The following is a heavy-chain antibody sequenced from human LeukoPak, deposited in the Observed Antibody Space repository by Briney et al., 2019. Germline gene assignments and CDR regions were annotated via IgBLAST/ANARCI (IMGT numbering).Heavy chain of an antibody. D-gene: IGHD5-18*01. J-gene: IGHJ4*02. Sequence: ASVKVSCKASGYTFTSYYMHWVRQAPGQGLEWMGIINPSGGSTSYAQKFQGRVTMTRDTSTSTVYMELNSLRSEDTAVYYCARHRGELWFQTLFDYWGQGTLVTVSS. CDR1: GYTFTSYY. CDR3: ARHRGELWFQTLFDY. CDR2: INPSGGST. V-gene: IGHV1-46*01.